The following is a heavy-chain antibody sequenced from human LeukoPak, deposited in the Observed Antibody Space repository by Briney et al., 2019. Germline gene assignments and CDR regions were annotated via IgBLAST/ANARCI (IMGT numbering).Heavy chain of an antibody. Sequence: GGSLRLSCAASGFTVSRNYMSWVRQAPGKGLEWVSVIYSGGSTYYADSVKGRFTISRDNSKNTLHLQMNSLRAEDTAVYYCARDVGDYVWGSYRLYGMDVWGQGTTVTVSS. J-gene: IGHJ6*02. CDR1: GFTVSRNY. CDR3: ARDVGDYVWGSYRLYGMDV. V-gene: IGHV3-66*01. D-gene: IGHD3-16*02. CDR2: IYSGGST.